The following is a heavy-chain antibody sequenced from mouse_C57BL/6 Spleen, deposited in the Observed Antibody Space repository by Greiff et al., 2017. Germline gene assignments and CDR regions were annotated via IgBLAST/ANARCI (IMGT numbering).Heavy chain of an antibody. V-gene: IGHV1-66*01. CDR1: GYSFTTYY. Sequence: QVQLQQSGPELVKPGASVKISCKASGYSFTTYYIHWVKQRPGQGLEWIGWIYPGSGDTKYNEKVKGKATLTADTSSSTAYMQLSSLTSEDSAVYYCARSYVGYAMDYWGQGTSVTVSS. D-gene: IGHD6-5*01. CDR2: IYPGSGDT. CDR3: ARSYVGYAMDY. J-gene: IGHJ4*01.